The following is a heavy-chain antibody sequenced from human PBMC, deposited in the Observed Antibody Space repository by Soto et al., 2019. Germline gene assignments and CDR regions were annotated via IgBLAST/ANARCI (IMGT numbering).Heavy chain of an antibody. Sequence: QVQLVQSGPEVKNPGASVRVSCVASGYAFTSYGVNWVRQAPGQGLEWMGWIAPHSGRTTYLPKFQGRVTMTADVSTTTDYIELRSLKSDDTGIYFCARAATGSYHSAYWGQGTLVTVSS. D-gene: IGHD3-16*02. CDR3: ARAATGSYHSAY. J-gene: IGHJ4*02. V-gene: IGHV1-18*04. CDR2: IAPHSGRT. CDR1: GYAFTSYG.